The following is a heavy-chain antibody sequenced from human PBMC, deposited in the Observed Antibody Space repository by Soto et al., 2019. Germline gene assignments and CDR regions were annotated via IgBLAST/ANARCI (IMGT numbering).Heavy chain of an antibody. D-gene: IGHD3-10*01. J-gene: IGHJ6*02. CDR3: ARDSPYYYGSGSSHYYYYGMDV. V-gene: IGHV1-69*13. Sequence: SVKVSCKASGGTFSSYAISWVRQAPGQGLEWMGGIIPIFGTANYAQKFQGRVTITADESTSTAYMELSSLRSEDTAVYYCARDSPYYYGSGSSHYYYYGMDVWGQGTTVTVSS. CDR2: IIPIFGTA. CDR1: GGTFSSYA.